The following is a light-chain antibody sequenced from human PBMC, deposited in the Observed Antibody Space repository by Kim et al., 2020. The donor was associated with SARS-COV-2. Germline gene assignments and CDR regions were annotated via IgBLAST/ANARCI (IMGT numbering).Light chain of an antibody. V-gene: IGKV3-20*01. CDR2: GAS. Sequence: EIVLTQSPGTLSLSPGERATLSCRASQSFSSSYLTWYQQKPGQAPRLLIYGASFRASGIPDRFSASGSGTDFTLTISRLEPEDFAVYYCQRYGSSPLITFGQGTRLEIK. CDR1: QSFSSSY. CDR3: QRYGSSPLIT. J-gene: IGKJ5*01.